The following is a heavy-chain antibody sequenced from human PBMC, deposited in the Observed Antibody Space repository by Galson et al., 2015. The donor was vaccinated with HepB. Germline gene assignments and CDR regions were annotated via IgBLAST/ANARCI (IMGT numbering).Heavy chain of an antibody. CDR3: ARPYCGGDCFDNY. CDR2: ISSSSSYT. J-gene: IGHJ4*02. D-gene: IGHD2-21*01. V-gene: IGHV3-11*06. CDR1: GFTFSDYY. Sequence: SLRLSCAASGFTFSDYYMSWIRQAPGKGLEWVSYISSSSSYTNYADSVKGRFTISGDNAKNSLYLQMNSLRAEDTAVYYCARPYCGGDCFDNYWGQGTLVTVSS.